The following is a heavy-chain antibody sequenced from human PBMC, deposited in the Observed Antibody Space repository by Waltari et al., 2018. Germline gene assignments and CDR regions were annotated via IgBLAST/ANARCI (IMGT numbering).Heavy chain of an antibody. CDR1: GYSISSGYY. V-gene: IGHV4-38-2*01. CDR2: IYHSGST. D-gene: IGHD2-21*02. J-gene: IGHJ5*02. CDR3: ARQGHGGNSVDWFDP. Sequence: QVQLQESGPGLVKPSETLSLTCAVSGYSISSGYYWGWIRQPPGKGLEWIGSIYHSGSTYYNPSLKSRVTLSVDTSKNQFSLKLSSVTAADTAVYYCARQGHGGNSVDWFDPWGQGTLVTVSS.